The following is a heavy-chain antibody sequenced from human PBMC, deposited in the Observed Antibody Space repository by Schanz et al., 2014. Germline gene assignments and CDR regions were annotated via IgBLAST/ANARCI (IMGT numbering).Heavy chain of an antibody. Sequence: DVQLLESGGGLVQPGGSLRLSCAASAFALNNYDMTWVRQAPGKGLEWVSCIRGSGGSTLYADSVQGRFTISRDNSKNTLYLQMNSLRAEDTAVYYCAKDCPSDYGDHCFDFWGQGTLVTVSS. CDR3: AKDCPSDYGDHCFDF. CDR2: IRGSGGST. D-gene: IGHD4-17*01. J-gene: IGHJ4*02. V-gene: IGHV3-23*01. CDR1: AFALNNYD.